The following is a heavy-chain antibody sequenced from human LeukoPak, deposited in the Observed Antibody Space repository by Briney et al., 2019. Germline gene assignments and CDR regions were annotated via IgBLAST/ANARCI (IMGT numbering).Heavy chain of an antibody. J-gene: IGHJ4*02. V-gene: IGHV4-38-2*02. CDR1: GYSISSGYY. CDR3: ARGRPAAMRRSGYDY. CDR2: IYHSGST. D-gene: IGHD2-2*01. Sequence: SETLSLTCTVSGYSISSGYYWGWIRQPPGKGLEWIGSIYHSGSTNYNPSLKSRVTISVDTSKNQFSLKLSSVTAADTAVYYCARGRPAAMRRSGYDYWGQGTLVTVSS.